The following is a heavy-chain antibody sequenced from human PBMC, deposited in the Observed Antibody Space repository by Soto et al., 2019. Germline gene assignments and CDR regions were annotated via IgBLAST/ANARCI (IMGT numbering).Heavy chain of an antibody. CDR3: ARIVVGATVDL. Sequence: SETLSLTCTMSGDSVSSDTYFWTWIRQPPGKGLEWIAYISYTGDTNYNPSLKSRVTISIDTSINQFSLTLTSVTTADTAIYFCARIVVGATVDLWGQGSLVTVSS. D-gene: IGHD1-26*01. CDR1: GDSVSSDTYF. J-gene: IGHJ5*02. V-gene: IGHV4-61*01. CDR2: ISYTGDT.